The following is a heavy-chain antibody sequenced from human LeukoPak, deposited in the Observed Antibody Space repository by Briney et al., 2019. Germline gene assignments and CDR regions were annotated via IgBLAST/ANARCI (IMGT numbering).Heavy chain of an antibody. Sequence: SVKVSCKASGGTFSSYAISWVRQAPRQGLEWMGRIIPIFGTANYAQKFQGRVTITTDESTSTAYMELSSLRSEDTAVYYCARDKHHGEYYDILTGSYYFDYWGQGTLVTVSS. CDR1: GGTFSSYA. V-gene: IGHV1-69*05. J-gene: IGHJ4*02. D-gene: IGHD3-9*01. CDR2: IIPIFGTA. CDR3: ARDKHHGEYYDILTGSYYFDY.